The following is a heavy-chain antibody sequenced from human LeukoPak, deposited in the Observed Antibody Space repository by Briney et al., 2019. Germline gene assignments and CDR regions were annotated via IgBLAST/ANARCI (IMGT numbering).Heavy chain of an antibody. V-gene: IGHV4-59*01. CDR3: ARTDFTFGGVIVFDY. CDR1: GGSISSYC. J-gene: IGHJ4*02. CDR2: ISYSGST. Sequence: SETLSLTCTVSGGSISSYCWSWIRQPPGKGLEWIGYISYSGSTNYNPSLKSRVTISVDTSKNQFSLKLSSVTAADTAVYYCARTDFTFGGVIVFDYWGQGTLVTVSS. D-gene: IGHD3-16*02.